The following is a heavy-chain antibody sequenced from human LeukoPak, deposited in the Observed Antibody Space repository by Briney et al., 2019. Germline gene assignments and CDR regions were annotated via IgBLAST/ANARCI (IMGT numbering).Heavy chain of an antibody. D-gene: IGHD3-3*01. CDR3: ARWAAVRFLEWPPGWFDP. J-gene: IGHJ5*02. CDR2: VYSSGNT. CDR1: DGSISIYY. Sequence: SETLSLTCTVSDGSISIYYWSWLRQPPGKGLEWIGYVYSSGNTNYSPSLKGRAIISADTSKNQFSLKLTSVTAADTAVYYCARWAAVRFLEWPPGWFDPWGQGTLVTVSS. V-gene: IGHV4-4*08.